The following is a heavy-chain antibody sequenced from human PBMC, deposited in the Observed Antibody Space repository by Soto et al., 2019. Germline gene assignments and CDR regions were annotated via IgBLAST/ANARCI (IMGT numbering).Heavy chain of an antibody. J-gene: IGHJ6*02. Sequence: SVKVACKAAGGTFSSYSISWVRQAPGQGLEWMGGIIPIFGTANYAQKFQGRVTITADESTSTAYMELSSLRSEDTAVYYCARDRHDSSGYSAYYYYGILVWCQ. CDR2: IIPIFGTA. D-gene: IGHD3-22*01. CDR3: ARDRHDSSGYSAYYYYGILV. CDR1: GGTFSSYS. V-gene: IGHV1-69*13.